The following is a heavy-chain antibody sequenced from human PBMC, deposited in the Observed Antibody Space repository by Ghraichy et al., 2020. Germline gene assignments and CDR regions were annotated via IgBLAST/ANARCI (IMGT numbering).Heavy chain of an antibody. Sequence: GGSLRLSCAASGFTFSSYGMHWVRQAPGKGLEWVAVIWYDGSNKYYADSVKGRFTISRDNSKNTLYLQMNSLRAEDTAVYYCARDRLNYDWYYYYYGMDVWGQGTTVTVSS. CDR2: IWYDGSNK. J-gene: IGHJ6*02. CDR1: GFTFSSYG. CDR3: ARDRLNYDWYYYYYGMDV. V-gene: IGHV3-33*01. D-gene: IGHD5-12*01.